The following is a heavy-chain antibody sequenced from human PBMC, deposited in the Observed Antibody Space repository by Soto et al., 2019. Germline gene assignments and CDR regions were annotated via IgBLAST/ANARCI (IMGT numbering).Heavy chain of an antibody. Sequence: SETLSLTCAVSGYSISSGYYWGWLRQPPGKGLEWIGEINHSGSTNYNPSLKSRVTISVDTSKNQFSLKLSSVTAADTAVYYCARGTEYYYYYGMDVWGQGTTVTVSS. CDR1: GYSISSGYY. CDR2: INHSGST. J-gene: IGHJ6*02. D-gene: IGHD1-1*01. V-gene: IGHV4-38-2*01. CDR3: ARGTEYYYYYGMDV.